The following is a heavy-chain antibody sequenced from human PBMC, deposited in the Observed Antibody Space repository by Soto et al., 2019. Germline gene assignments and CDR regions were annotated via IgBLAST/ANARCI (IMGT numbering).Heavy chain of an antibody. CDR2: ISGSGGST. D-gene: IGHD6-19*01. J-gene: IGHJ3*02. CDR3: AXDRVWGGQWLVHDAFDI. CDR1: GFTFSSYA. V-gene: IGHV3-23*01. Sequence: GGSLRLSCAASGFTFSSYAMSWVRQAPGKGLEWVSAISGSGGSTYYADSVKGRFTISRDNSKNTLYLQMNSLRAEDTAVYYCAXDRVWGGQWLVHDAFDIWGQGTMVTVSS.